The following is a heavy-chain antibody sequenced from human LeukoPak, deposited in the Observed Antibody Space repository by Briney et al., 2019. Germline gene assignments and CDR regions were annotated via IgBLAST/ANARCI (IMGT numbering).Heavy chain of an antibody. Sequence: ASVKVSCKASGYTFIGYYMHWVRQAPGQGLEWMGRINPNSGGTNYAQKFQGRVTMTRDTSISTVYMELSRLRSDDTAAYYCARDSCSSTSCLSIDDYWGQGTLVTVSS. CDR1: GYTFIGYY. CDR2: INPNSGGT. D-gene: IGHD2-2*01. J-gene: IGHJ4*02. CDR3: ARDSCSSTSCLSIDDY. V-gene: IGHV1-2*06.